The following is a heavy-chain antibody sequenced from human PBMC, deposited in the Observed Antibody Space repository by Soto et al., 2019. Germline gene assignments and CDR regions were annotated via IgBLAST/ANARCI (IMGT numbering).Heavy chain of an antibody. CDR1: GGTFSSYA. CDR2: TIPICGTA. D-gene: IGHD1-26*01. CDR3: ARARFNSGTYPVDY. J-gene: IGHJ4*02. Sequence: QVQLVQSGAEVKKPGSSVKVSCKASGGTFSSYAISWVRQAPGQGLEWMGGTIPICGTANYAQKFQGRVTITADESTSRAYMELSSLRSEDTAVYYCARARFNSGTYPVDYWGQGTLVTVSS. V-gene: IGHV1-69*12.